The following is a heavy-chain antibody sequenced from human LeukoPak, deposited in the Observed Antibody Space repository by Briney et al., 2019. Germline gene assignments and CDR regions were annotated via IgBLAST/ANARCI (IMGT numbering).Heavy chain of an antibody. D-gene: IGHD5-24*01. CDR2: LYSGGST. V-gene: IGHV3-66*01. Sequence: PGGSLRLSCAASGFTVSGNYMSWVRQPPGKGLEWVSLLYSGGSTYYADSVKGRFSISRDNSKNTLYLQMNSLRAEDTAVYYCASRDKGYYYGMDVWGQGTTVTASS. J-gene: IGHJ6*02. CDR1: GFTVSGNY. CDR3: ASRDKGYYYGMDV.